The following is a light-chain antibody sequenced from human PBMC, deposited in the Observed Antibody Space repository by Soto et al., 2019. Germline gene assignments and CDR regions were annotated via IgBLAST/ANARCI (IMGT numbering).Light chain of an antibody. CDR1: QNVNNW. J-gene: IGKJ2*01. CDR3: QHYNSYPYT. Sequence: DIQMTQSPSTLSASVGDRVTITCRASQNVNNWLAWYQQKPGKAPKVLISEASSLQNGVPSRFSGSGSGTEFALTISGLQPDDFAPYYCQHYNSYPYTFGQGTKLEIK. CDR2: EAS. V-gene: IGKV1-5*03.